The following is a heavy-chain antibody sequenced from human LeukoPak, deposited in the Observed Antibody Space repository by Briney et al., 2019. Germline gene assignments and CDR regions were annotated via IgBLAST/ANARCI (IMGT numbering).Heavy chain of an antibody. CDR1: GGSFSSSTYY. CDR3: ARGGSGSYYPENDAFDI. CDR2: FYYSESP. J-gene: IGHJ3*02. V-gene: IGHV4-39*01. D-gene: IGHD1-26*01. Sequence: SETLSLTCTVSGGSFSSSTYYWGWIRQPPGKGLEWIGTFYYSESPYYNPSLKTRVTISVDTSTNQFSLKLNSVTAADTAVYYCARGGSGSYYPENDAFDIWGQGTMVTVSS.